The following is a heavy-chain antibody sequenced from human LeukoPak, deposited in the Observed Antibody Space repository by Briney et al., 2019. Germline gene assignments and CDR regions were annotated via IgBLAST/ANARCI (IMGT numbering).Heavy chain of an antibody. Sequence: GGSLRLSCAASGFTFSSYSMSWVRQAPGKGLEWVSFISSSSSYIYYADSVKGRFTISRDNAKNSLYLQMNSLGAEDTAVYYCAKVSGGGLYYDGMDVWGQGTTVTVSS. V-gene: IGHV3-21*04. CDR2: ISSSSSYI. CDR1: GFTFSSYS. D-gene: IGHD1-14*01. CDR3: AKVSGGGLYYDGMDV. J-gene: IGHJ6*02.